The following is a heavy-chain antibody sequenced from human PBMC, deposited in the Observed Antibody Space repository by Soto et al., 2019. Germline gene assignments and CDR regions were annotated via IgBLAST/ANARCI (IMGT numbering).Heavy chain of an antibody. CDR1: GGSISSYY. D-gene: IGHD2-15*01. V-gene: IGHV4-59*01. CDR3: ARVVVTYWFDP. Sequence: CTVSGGSISSYYWSWIRQPPGKGLEWIGYIYYSGSTNYNPSLKSRVTISVDTSKNQFSLKLSSVTAADTAVYYCARVVVTYWFDPWGQGTLVSVSS. J-gene: IGHJ5*02. CDR2: IYYSGST.